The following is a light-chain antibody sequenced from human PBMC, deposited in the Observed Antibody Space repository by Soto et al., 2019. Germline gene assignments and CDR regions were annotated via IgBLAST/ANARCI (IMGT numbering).Light chain of an antibody. CDR3: LQSGSSPGFT. CDR1: QSINSRY. CDR2: GAS. J-gene: IGKJ3*01. Sequence: EIVLTQSPGTLSLSPGERATLSCRASQSINSRYLAWYQQKPGQAPRLLIYGASSRATGIPDRFSGSGSGTDFNLTISRLCSSPFAAYLCLQSGSSPGFTFGPGTNVDIK. V-gene: IGKV3-20*01.